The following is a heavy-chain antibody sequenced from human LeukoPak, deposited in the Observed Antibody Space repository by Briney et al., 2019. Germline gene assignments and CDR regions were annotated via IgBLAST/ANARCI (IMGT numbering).Heavy chain of an antibody. J-gene: IGHJ3*02. CDR3: ATPGGGSSSDAFDI. CDR1: RYTLTELS. CDR2: FDPEDGET. Sequence: ASVKVSCKVSRYTLTELSMHWLRQAPGKGLEWMGGFDPEDGETIYAQKFQGRVTMTEGTSTDTAYMELSSLRSEDTAVYYCATPGGGSSSDAFDIWGQGTMVTVSS. D-gene: IGHD2-15*01. V-gene: IGHV1-24*01.